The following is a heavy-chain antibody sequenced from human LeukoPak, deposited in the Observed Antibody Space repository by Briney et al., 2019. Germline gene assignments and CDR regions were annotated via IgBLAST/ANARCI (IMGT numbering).Heavy chain of an antibody. CDR3: ATEKY. CDR1: GDSVSSNSVT. J-gene: IGHJ4*02. Sequence: SQTLSLTCAISGDSVSSNSVTWNWIRQSPSRGLEWLGRTYFRSKWYNGYAVSMKGRITITPDTSKNQFSLQLHSVTPEDTAVYYCATEKYWGQGTLVTVSS. V-gene: IGHV6-1*01. D-gene: IGHD2-21*02. CDR2: TYFRSKWYN.